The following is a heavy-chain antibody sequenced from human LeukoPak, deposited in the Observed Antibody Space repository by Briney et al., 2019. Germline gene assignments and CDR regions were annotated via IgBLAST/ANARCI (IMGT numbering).Heavy chain of an antibody. Sequence: SETRSLTCTVSGGSISSSSYYWGWIRQPPGKGLEWIGSIYYSGSTYYNPSLKSRVTISVDKSKNQFSLKLSSVTAADTAVYYCARGQDDSSGPFDYWGQGTLVTVSS. CDR2: IYYSGST. CDR3: ARGQDDSSGPFDY. J-gene: IGHJ4*02. CDR1: GGSISSSSYY. D-gene: IGHD3-22*01. V-gene: IGHV4-39*07.